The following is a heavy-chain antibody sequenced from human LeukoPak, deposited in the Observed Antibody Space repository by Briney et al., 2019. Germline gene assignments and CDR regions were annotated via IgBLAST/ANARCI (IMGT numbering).Heavy chain of an antibody. J-gene: IGHJ6*03. CDR1: GFTFSSYG. D-gene: IGHD1-14*01. V-gene: IGHV3-23*01. Sequence: PGGSLRLSCAASGFTFSSYGMSWVRQAPGKGLEWVSAISGSGGNSYYTDAVKGRFTISRDNSKNTLYLQMNSLRAEDTAVYYCARDRGNQRGYYYYYMDVWGKGTTVTVSS. CDR2: ISGSGGNS. CDR3: ARDRGNQRGYYYYYMDV.